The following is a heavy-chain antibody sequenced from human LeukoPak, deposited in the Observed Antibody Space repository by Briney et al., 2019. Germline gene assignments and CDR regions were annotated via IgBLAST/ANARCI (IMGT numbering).Heavy chain of an antibody. V-gene: IGHV3-23*01. J-gene: IGHJ3*02. Sequence: GRSLRLSCAASGLTFSSYAMSWVRQAPGKRLERVSVISGIGGYTSYADSVKGRFTFSRDNSKNTLYLQMNSLRAEDTAVYYCARIAAAPPASPGAFDIWGQGTMVTVSS. CDR3: ARIAAAPPASPGAFDI. CDR2: ISGIGGYT. D-gene: IGHD6-13*01. CDR1: GLTFSSYA.